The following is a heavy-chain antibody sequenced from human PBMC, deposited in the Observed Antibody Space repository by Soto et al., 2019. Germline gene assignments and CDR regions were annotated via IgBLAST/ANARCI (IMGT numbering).Heavy chain of an antibody. J-gene: IGHJ4*02. Sequence: QVRLQESGPGLVKPSQTLSLTCTVSGGSISSAAYYWSWIRQHPGKGLELIGYVSHSGSTYYNPSLKSRVIISVDTSKNQFSLSLTAVTASDTAEYYCAREYTYFSNFFDCWGQGALVTVAS. CDR2: VSHSGST. V-gene: IGHV4-31*03. CDR1: GGSISSAAYY. CDR3: AREYTYFSNFFDC. D-gene: IGHD1-1*01.